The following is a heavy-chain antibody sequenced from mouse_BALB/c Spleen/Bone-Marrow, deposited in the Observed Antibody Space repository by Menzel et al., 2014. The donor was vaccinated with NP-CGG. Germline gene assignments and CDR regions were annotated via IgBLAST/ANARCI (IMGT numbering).Heavy chain of an antibody. Sequence: VQLQQSGAELAKPGASVKMSCKASGYTXTXXXMHWVKQRPGQXLEWIGYINPSTGYTEYNQKFKDKATLTADKSSSTAYMQLSSLTSEDSAVYYCASNWDVDWGQGTTLTVSS. CDR3: ASNWDVD. CDR2: INPSTGYT. D-gene: IGHD4-1*01. J-gene: IGHJ2*01. CDR1: GYTXTXXX. V-gene: IGHV1-4*01.